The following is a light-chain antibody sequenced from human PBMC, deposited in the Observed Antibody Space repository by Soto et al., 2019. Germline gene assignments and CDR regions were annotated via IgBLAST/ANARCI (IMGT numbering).Light chain of an antibody. Sequence: QSALTQPASVSGSPGQSITISCTGTSSDVGTYGHVSWYQQHPGKAPQLIIYEVSNRPSGLSNRFSASKSGNTASLTISGLQAEDEADYYCCSFTTIRTLVFGTGTKVTVL. J-gene: IGLJ1*01. V-gene: IGLV2-14*01. CDR2: EVS. CDR1: SSDVGTYGH. CDR3: CSFTTIRTLV.